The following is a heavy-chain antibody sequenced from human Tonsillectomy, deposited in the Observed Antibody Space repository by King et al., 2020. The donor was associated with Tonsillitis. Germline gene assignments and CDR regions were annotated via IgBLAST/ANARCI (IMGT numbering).Heavy chain of an antibody. CDR1: GYTLTELS. CDR2: FDPEDGET. Sequence: QLVQSGAEVKKPGASVKVSCKVSGYTLTELSMHWVRQAPGKGLEWMGGFDPEDGETIYAQKFQGRVTMTEDTSTDTAYMELSSLRSEDTAVYYCTSAVAGTGSYYYYGMDVWSQGTTVTVSS. D-gene: IGHD6-19*01. CDR3: TSAVAGTGSYYYYGMDV. J-gene: IGHJ6*02. V-gene: IGHV1-24*01.